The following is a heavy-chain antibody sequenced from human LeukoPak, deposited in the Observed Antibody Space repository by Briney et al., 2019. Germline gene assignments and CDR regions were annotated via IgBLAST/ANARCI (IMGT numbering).Heavy chain of an antibody. CDR2: INPISGGT. D-gene: IGHD6-19*01. CDR3: ARDGKYSSGWYGDYYYYMDV. Sequence: ASVKVSCKASGYTFTGYYMHWVRQAPGQGLEWMGWINPISGGTNYAQKFQGRVTMTRDTSISTAYMELSRLRSDDTAVYYCARDGKYSSGWYGDYYYYMDVWGKGTTVTVSS. V-gene: IGHV1-2*02. J-gene: IGHJ6*03. CDR1: GYTFTGYY.